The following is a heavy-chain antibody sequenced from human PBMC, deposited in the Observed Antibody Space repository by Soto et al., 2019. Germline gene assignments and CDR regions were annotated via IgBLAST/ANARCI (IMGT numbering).Heavy chain of an antibody. V-gene: IGHV3-49*04. D-gene: IGHD3-10*01. CDR3: TTLWSGEITIWYFDL. CDR1: GFTFGDYA. J-gene: IGHJ2*01. Sequence: GGSLRLSXTASGFTFGDYAMSWVRQAPGKGLEWVGFIRSKAYGGTTEYAASVKGRFTISRDDSKSIAYLQMNSLKTEDTAVYYCTTLWSGEITIWYFDLWGRGTLVTVSS. CDR2: IRSKAYGGTT.